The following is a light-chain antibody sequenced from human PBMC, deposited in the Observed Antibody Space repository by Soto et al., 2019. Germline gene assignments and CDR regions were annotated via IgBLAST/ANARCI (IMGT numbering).Light chain of an antibody. V-gene: IGKV3-15*01. CDR3: QQYNNWPPWT. CDR2: GAS. CDR1: QSVSSN. J-gene: IGKJ1*01. Sequence: EVVMTQSPATLSVSPGERATLSCRASQSVSSNLAWYQQKPGQAPRLLIYGASTRATDIPARFSGSGSGTEFTLTISSLQSEDLALYYCQQYNNWPPWTFGRGTKVAIK.